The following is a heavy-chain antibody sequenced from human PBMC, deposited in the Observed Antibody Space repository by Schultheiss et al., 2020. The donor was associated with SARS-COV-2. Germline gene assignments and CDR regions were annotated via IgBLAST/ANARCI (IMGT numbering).Heavy chain of an antibody. CDR1: GGSFSGNY. Sequence: SETLSLTCVVYGGSFSGNYWSWIRQPPGKGLEWIGEINQSGSTNYNPSLKSRVTISVDTSKNQFSLKLSSVTAADAAVYYCARGEVYSGYDPYYYYYGMDVWGQGTTVTVSS. D-gene: IGHD5-12*01. J-gene: IGHJ6*02. CDR2: INQSGST. V-gene: IGHV4-34*01. CDR3: ARGEVYSGYDPYYYYYGMDV.